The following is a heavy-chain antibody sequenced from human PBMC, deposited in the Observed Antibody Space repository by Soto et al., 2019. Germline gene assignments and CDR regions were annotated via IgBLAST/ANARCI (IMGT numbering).Heavy chain of an antibody. CDR1: GGSISSSNW. V-gene: IGHV4-4*02. D-gene: IGHD3-3*01. Sequence: QVQLQESGPGLVKPSGTLSLTCAVSGGSISSSNWWSWVRQPPGKGLGWIGEIYHSGSTNYNPSHTSRVTISVDKSKNQFSLKLSSVTAADTAVYYCATEPASITIFGVVFDYWGQGTLVTVSS. CDR3: ATEPASITIFGVVFDY. J-gene: IGHJ4*02. CDR2: IYHSGST.